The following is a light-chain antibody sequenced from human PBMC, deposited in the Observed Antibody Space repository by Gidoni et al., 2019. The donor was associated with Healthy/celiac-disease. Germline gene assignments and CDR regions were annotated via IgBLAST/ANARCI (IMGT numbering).Light chain of an antibody. V-gene: IGKV2-28*01. CDR1: QSLLHSNGYNY. CDR3: MQALQTPRT. CDR2: LGS. Sequence: DIVMTQSPLSLPVTPGEPASISCRSSQSLLHSNGYNYLDWYLQKPGQSPQLLIYLGSNRASGVPDRFSGSGSGTDFTLKISRVEAEDVGVYYCMQALQTPRTCXXXTKVEIK. J-gene: IGKJ1*01.